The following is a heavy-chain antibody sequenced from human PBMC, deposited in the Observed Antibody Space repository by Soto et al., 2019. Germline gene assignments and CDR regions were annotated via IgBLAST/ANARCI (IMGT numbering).Heavy chain of an antibody. Sequence: QVQLVQSGAEVKKPGASVKVSCKASGYTFTSYGITWVRQAPGQGLEWLGWINGYNGNTNYAQKLQCRVTMTTDTSTITAYMELRSLRSDDTAVYYCARMGDGPYYYYGMDVWGQGTTVTVSS. J-gene: IGHJ6*02. CDR3: ARMGDGPYYYYGMDV. CDR2: INGYNGNT. V-gene: IGHV1-18*01. D-gene: IGHD3-16*01. CDR1: GYTFTSYG.